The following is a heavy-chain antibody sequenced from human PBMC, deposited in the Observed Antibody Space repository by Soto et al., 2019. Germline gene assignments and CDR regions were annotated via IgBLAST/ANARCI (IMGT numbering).Heavy chain of an antibody. Sequence: QVQLVESGGGVVQPGRSLRLSCAASGFTFSSYGMHWVRQAPGKGLEWVAVISYDGSNKYYADSVKGRFTISRDNSKNTLYLQMNSLRAEDTAVYYCAKDGSSSRDYYGMDVW. CDR1: GFTFSSYG. CDR3: AKDGSSSRDYYGMDV. D-gene: IGHD6-13*01. CDR2: ISYDGSNK. V-gene: IGHV3-30*18. J-gene: IGHJ6*01.